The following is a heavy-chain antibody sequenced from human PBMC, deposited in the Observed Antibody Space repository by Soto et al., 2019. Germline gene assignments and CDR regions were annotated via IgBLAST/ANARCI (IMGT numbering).Heavy chain of an antibody. CDR2: IGTAGDT. CDR1: GFTFSSYD. J-gene: IGHJ3*02. V-gene: IGHV3-13*01. D-gene: IGHD3-3*01. CDR3: ARGVITIFGVAEDAFDI. Sequence: GGSLRLSCAASGFTFSSYDMHWVRQATGKGLEWVSAIGTAGDTYYPGSVKGRFTISRENAKNSLYLQMNSLRAEDTAVYYCARGVITIFGVAEDAFDIWCQGTMVTVSS.